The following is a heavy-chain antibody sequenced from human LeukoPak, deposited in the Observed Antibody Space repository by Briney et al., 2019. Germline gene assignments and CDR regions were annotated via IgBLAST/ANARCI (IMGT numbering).Heavy chain of an antibody. CDR3: AKRAITGTTSKGDFDY. CDR2: ISGSGGST. CDR1: GFTFSSYA. V-gene: IGHV3-23*01. D-gene: IGHD1-7*01. J-gene: IGHJ4*02. Sequence: GGSLRLSCAASGFTFSSYAMSWVRQAPGKGLEWVSAISGSGGSTYYADSAKGRFTISRDNSKNTLYLQMNSLRAEDTAVYYCAKRAITGTTSKGDFDYWGQGTLVTVSS.